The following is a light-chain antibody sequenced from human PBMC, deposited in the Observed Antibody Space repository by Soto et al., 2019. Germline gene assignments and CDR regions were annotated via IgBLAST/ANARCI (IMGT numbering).Light chain of an antibody. CDR3: NAQADNGKHV. V-gene: IGLV2-8*01. J-gene: IGLJ1*01. CDR2: DVS. Sequence: QSALTQPPSASGSPGQSVTISCTGNSTDVGHSSFISWYQQHPGKGPKLIIYDVSKRPSGVPDRFSGSKSGNTASLTVSGVQDEDESYYYCNAQADNGKHVFGTGTKVTVL. CDR1: STDVGHSSF.